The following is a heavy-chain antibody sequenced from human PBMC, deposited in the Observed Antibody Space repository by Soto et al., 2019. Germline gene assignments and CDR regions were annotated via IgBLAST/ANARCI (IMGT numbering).Heavy chain of an antibody. V-gene: IGHV1-46*01. J-gene: IGHJ4*02. Sequence: ASVKVSCKASGYSFTTYYMHWVRQAPGQGLEWMGMINPSGGSTSYAQKFQGRVTMTRDTSTSTVYMELSSLRSEDTAVYYCARNDKSGLDYWGQGTLVTVPS. D-gene: IGHD1-1*01. CDR2: INPSGGST. CDR1: GYSFTTYY. CDR3: ARNDKSGLDY.